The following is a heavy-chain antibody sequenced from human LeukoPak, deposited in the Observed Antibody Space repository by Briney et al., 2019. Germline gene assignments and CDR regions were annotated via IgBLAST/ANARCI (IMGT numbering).Heavy chain of an antibody. V-gene: IGHV4-39*07. Sequence: SETLSLTCAVSGGSITTSKYFWGRLPQPPGQELEFTGIVSYSGTTDYNPSLKSRVTISTDTSKNQFSLKLTAVTAADTAVYYCAGLGVMVLVYQFEYWGRGTPVTVSS. CDR2: VSYSGTT. CDR1: GGSITTSKYF. D-gene: IGHD2-8*01. CDR3: AGLGVMVLVYQFEY. J-gene: IGHJ4*02.